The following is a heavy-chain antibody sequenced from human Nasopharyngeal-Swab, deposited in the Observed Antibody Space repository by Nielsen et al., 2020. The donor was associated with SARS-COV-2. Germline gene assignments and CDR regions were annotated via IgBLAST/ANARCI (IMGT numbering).Heavy chain of an antibody. J-gene: IGHJ5*02. CDR3: AQTIPDGEYSSSCWFDP. Sequence: VRQMPGKGLEWIGYIYYSGSTYYNPSLKSRVTISVDTSKNQFSLKLSSVTAADTAVYYCAQTIPDGEYSSSCWFDPWGQGTLVTVSS. D-gene: IGHD6-13*01. V-gene: IGHV4-31*02. CDR2: IYYSGST.